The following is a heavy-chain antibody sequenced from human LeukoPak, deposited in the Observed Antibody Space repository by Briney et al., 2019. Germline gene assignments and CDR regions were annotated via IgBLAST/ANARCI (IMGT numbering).Heavy chain of an antibody. V-gene: IGHV1-18*01. Sequence: ASVKVSCKASGYTFTSYGISWVRQAPGQGLEWMGWISAYNGNTNYAQKLQGRVTMTTDTSTSTAYMELRSLRSDDTAVYYCARTYSGHDVSYFGYWGQGTLVTVSS. CDR1: GYTFTSYG. CDR3: ARTYSGHDVSYFGY. CDR2: ISAYNGNT. J-gene: IGHJ4*02. D-gene: IGHD5-12*01.